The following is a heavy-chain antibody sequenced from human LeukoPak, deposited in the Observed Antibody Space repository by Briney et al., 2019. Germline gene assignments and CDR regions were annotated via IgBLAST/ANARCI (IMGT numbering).Heavy chain of an antibody. CDR2: ISWNSGSI. D-gene: IGHD6-19*01. V-gene: IGHV3-9*01. CDR1: GFTFDDYA. CDR3: AKGRGKSQQWLLDY. J-gene: IGHJ4*02. Sequence: QSGGSLRLSCAASGFTFDDYAMHWVRQAPGKGLEWVSGISWNSGSIGYADSVKGRFTISRDNAKNSLYLQMNSLRAEDTALYYCAKGRGKSQQWLLDYWGQGTLVTVSS.